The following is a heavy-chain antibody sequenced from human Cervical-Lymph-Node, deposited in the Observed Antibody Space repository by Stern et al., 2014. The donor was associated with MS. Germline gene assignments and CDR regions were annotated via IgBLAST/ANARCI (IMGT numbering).Heavy chain of an antibody. V-gene: IGHV3-30*18. J-gene: IGHJ6*02. D-gene: IGHD2-2*01. CDR2: ISYDGSNK. CDR3: AKDQAGIVVVPAAGGYYYGMDV. CDR1: GFTFSSYG. Sequence: VQLVESGGGVVQPGRSLRLSCAASGFTFSSYGMHWVRQAPGKGLEWGAGISYDGSNKYYADSVKGRFTISRDNSKNTLYLQMNSLRAEDTAVYYCAKDQAGIVVVPAAGGYYYGMDVWGQGTTVTVSS.